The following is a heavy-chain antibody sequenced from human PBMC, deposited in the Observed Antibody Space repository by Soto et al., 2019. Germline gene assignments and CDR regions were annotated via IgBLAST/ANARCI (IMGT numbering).Heavy chain of an antibody. CDR1: GYTFTGYY. J-gene: IGHJ5*02. V-gene: IGHV1-2*04. CDR2: INPNSGGT. CDR3: ARDPKGYSYPSNWFDP. Sequence: QVQLVQSGAEVKKPGASVKVSCKASGYTFTGYYMHWVRQAPGQGLEWMGWINPNSGGTNYAQKFQGWVTMTRDTSISTAYMELSRLRSDDTAVYYCARDPKGYSYPSNWFDPWGQGTLVTVSS. D-gene: IGHD5-18*01.